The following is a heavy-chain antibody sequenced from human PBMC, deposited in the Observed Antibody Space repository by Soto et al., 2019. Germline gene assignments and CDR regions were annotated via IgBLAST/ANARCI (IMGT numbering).Heavy chain of an antibody. CDR3: ARCGITGTTYYYYGMDV. CDR2: IYYSGSA. V-gene: IGHV4-39*01. CDR1: GGSISSSSYY. J-gene: IGHJ6*02. D-gene: IGHD1-7*01. Sequence: SETLSLTFAVSGGSISSSSYYWGWVRQPPGKGLEWIGSIYYSGSAYYNPYIKSRVTISVDKSKNQLSLKLSSVTAADTAVYYCARCGITGTTYYYYGMDVWGQGTTVT.